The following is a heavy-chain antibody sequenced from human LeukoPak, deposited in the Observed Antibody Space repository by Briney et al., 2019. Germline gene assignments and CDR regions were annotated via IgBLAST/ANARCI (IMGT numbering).Heavy chain of an antibody. CDR1: GYIFSTYY. V-gene: IGHV1-2*02. J-gene: IGHJ5*02. CDR3: ARGTGSSWFDP. CDR2: MDPNTGGT. D-gene: IGHD3/OR15-3a*01. Sequence: ASVKVSCKVSGYIFSTYYIHWMRQAPGQGLEWMGWMDPNTGGTTYAQNFQGRVTVTRDTSISTAYMQLSRLRFDDTAVYYCARGTGSSWFDPWGQGTLVTVSS.